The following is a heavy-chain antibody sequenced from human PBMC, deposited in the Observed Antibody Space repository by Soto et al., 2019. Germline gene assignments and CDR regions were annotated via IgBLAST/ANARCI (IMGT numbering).Heavy chain of an antibody. CDR1: GFTFSSYG. Sequence: QVQLVESGGGVVQPGRSLRLSCAASGFTFSSYGMHWVRQAPGKGLEWVAVTSYDGSYKYYAYSVKGRFTISRDNSKNTLYLQMTSLRAEATAVYYCAKETPYSGRPHFDYWGQGTVVTVSS. CDR2: TSYDGSYK. CDR3: AKETPYSGRPHFDY. J-gene: IGHJ4*02. D-gene: IGHD1-26*01. V-gene: IGHV3-30*18.